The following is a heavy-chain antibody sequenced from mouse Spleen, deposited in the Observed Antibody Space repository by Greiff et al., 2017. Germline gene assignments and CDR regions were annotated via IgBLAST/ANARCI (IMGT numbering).Heavy chain of an antibody. CDR3: ARRGWFDY. CDR2: IHPNSGST. J-gene: IGHJ2*01. CDR1: ASPFPSYW. Sequence: VQLQQPGAELVKPGASVKFSCKAPASPFPSYWMHWVKQRPGQGLEWIGMIHPNSGSTNYNEKFKSKATLTVDKSSSTAYMQLSSLTSEDSAVYYCARRGWFDYWGQGTTLTVSS. V-gene: IGHV1-64*01. D-gene: IGHD2-3*01.